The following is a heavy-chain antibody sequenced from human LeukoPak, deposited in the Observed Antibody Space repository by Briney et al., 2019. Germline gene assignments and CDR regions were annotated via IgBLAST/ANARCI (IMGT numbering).Heavy chain of an antibody. V-gene: IGHV4-38-2*02. Sequence: SETLSLTCTVSGYSISSGYYWGWIRQPPGKGLEWIGSIYHSGSTYYNPSLKSRVTISVDTSKNQFSLKLSSVTAADTAVYYCARVAGGYSYYFDYWGQGTLVTVSS. CDR2: IYHSGST. J-gene: IGHJ4*02. D-gene: IGHD3-22*01. CDR3: ARVAGGYSYYFDY. CDR1: GYSISSGYY.